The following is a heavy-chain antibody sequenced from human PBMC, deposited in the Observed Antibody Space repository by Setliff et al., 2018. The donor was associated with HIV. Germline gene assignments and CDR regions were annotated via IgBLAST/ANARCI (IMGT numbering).Heavy chain of an antibody. CDR2: ISGYNGET. CDR1: GYTLSKYG. Sequence: ASVKVSCKTSGYTLSKYGISWVRQAPGQGLEWMGWISGYNGETKYAQKFQGRLTVTTDTSTSMAYMELRSLRSDDTAIYYCARDLVGHGSGSYHDIPFDHWGREPWSPSPQ. J-gene: IGHJ4*02. CDR3: ARDLVGHGSGSYHDIPFDH. V-gene: IGHV1-18*01. D-gene: IGHD3-10*01.